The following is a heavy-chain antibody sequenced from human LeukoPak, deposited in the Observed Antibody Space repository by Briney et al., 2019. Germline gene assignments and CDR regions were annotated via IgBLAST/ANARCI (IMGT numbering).Heavy chain of an antibody. CDR1: GGSISSSNYY. Sequence: TSETLSLTCTVSGGSISSSNYYWGWIRQPPGKGLEWIASIYYSGSTYYNPSLKSRVTISVDKSKNQFSLKLNSVTAADTAVYYCARDSAYVVAATYYYYGMDVWGQGTTVTVSS. CDR3: ARDSAYVVAATYYYYGMDV. D-gene: IGHD2-15*01. J-gene: IGHJ6*02. V-gene: IGHV4-39*07. CDR2: IYYSGST.